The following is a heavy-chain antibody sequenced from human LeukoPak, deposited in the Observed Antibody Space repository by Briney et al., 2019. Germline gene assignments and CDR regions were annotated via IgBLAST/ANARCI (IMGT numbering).Heavy chain of an antibody. CDR1: GFTFNTYS. CDR3: AIDSPATGGWFDS. V-gene: IGHV3-48*04. CDR2: ISSSSFSI. J-gene: IGHJ5*01. D-gene: IGHD3-10*01. Sequence: PGGSLRLSCAASGFTFNTYSMNWVRQAPGKGLEWVSYISSSSFSIYYTDSVKGRFTVSRDNAKNSLYLQMNSLRAEDTAVYYCAIDSPATGGWFDSWGQGTLVTVSS.